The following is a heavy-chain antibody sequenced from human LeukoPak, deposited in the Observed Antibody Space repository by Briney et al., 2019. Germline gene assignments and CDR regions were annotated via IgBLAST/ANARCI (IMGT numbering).Heavy chain of an antibody. Sequence: TETLSLTCTVSGGAISSYYWSWVRQPPGKGLEWVGEINHSGGTNYNPSPKSRVTISVDTSKNQFSLKLSSVTAADTAVYYCARGGPYYYDSSGYYYVDYWGQGTLVTVSS. CDR3: ARGGPYYYDSSGYYYVDY. CDR2: INHSGGT. V-gene: IGHV4-34*01. D-gene: IGHD3-22*01. J-gene: IGHJ4*02. CDR1: GGAISSYY.